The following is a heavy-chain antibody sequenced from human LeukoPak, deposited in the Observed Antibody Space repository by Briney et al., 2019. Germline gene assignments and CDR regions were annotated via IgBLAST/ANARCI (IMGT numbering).Heavy chain of an antibody. Sequence: GGSLRLSCAVSGFTFSSYWMQWVRLAPGKGLAWVSRINSDGSSTSYADSVKGRFTVSRDNAKNSLYLQMNSLRVEDTAVYYCARAQLAWDAANWGQGTLVTVSS. CDR3: ARAQLAWDAAN. J-gene: IGHJ4*02. CDR2: INSDGSST. D-gene: IGHD6-13*01. CDR1: GFTFSSYW. V-gene: IGHV3-74*01.